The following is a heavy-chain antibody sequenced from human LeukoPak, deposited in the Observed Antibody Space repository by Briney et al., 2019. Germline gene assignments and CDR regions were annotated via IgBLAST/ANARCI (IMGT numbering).Heavy chain of an antibody. Sequence: ASVKVSCKASGYTFTGYYMHWVRQAPGQGLEWMGWINPNSGGTNYAQKFQGWVTMTRDTSISTAYMELSRLRSDDTAVYYCARQGTYSSAIGMGYWGQGTLVTVSS. CDR1: GYTFTGYY. CDR2: INPNSGGT. D-gene: IGHD6-19*01. V-gene: IGHV1-2*04. J-gene: IGHJ4*02. CDR3: ARQGTYSSAIGMGY.